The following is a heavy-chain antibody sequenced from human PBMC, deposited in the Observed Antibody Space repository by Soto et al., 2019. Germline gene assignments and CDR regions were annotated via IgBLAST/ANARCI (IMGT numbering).Heavy chain of an antibody. CDR2: INHSGST. J-gene: IGHJ6*02. V-gene: IGHV4-34*01. D-gene: IGHD1-26*01. Sequence: PSETLSLTCAVYGGSFSGYYWSWIRQPPGKGLEWIGEINHSGSTNYNPSLKSRVTISVDTSKNQFSLKLSSVTAADTAVYYCAGREYYYYGMDVWGQGTTVTVSS. CDR1: GGSFSGYY. CDR3: AGREYYYYGMDV.